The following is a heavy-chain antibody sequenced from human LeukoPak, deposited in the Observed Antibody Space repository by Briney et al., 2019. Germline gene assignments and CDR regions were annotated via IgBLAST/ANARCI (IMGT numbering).Heavy chain of an antibody. J-gene: IGHJ4*02. V-gene: IGHV1-18*01. CDR1: GYTFTNYG. CDR3: AREGYTSNWYYHDY. D-gene: IGHD6-13*01. CDR2: ISAYNGNT. Sequence: ASVKVSCKASGYTFTNYGIEWVRQAPGQGLEWMGWISAYNGNTKYSQKVQGRLTMTTDTSTSTAYMELRSLRSDDTAVYYCAREGYTSNWYYHDYWGQGTLVTVSS.